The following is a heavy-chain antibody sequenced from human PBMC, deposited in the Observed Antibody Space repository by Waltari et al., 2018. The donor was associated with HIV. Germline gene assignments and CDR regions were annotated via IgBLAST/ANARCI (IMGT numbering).Heavy chain of an antibody. D-gene: IGHD3-3*01. CDR1: GGSFSGYY. V-gene: IGHV4-34*01. CDR2: INHSGST. CDR3: ARILLLYYDFWSGYLAHYGMDV. J-gene: IGHJ6*02. Sequence: QVQLQQWGAGLLKPSETLSLTCAVYGGSFSGYYWSWIRQPPGKGLEWIGEINHSGSTNYNPSLKSRVTISVDTSKNQFSLKLSSVTAADTAVYYCARILLLYYDFWSGYLAHYGMDVWGQGTTVTVSS.